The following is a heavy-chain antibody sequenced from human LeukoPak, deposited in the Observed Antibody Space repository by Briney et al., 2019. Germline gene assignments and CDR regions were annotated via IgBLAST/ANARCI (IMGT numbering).Heavy chain of an antibody. V-gene: IGHV3-48*01. D-gene: IGHD4-23*01. J-gene: IGHJ4*02. CDR3: ARAAPNYGGNSWFDY. Sequence: GGSLRLSCAASGFTFSSYSMNWVRQAPGKGLEWVSYISSSSSTIYYADSVKGRFTTSRDNAKNSLYLQMNSLRAEDTAVYYCARAAPNYGGNSWFDYWGQGTLVTVSS. CDR2: ISSSSSTI. CDR1: GFTFSSYS.